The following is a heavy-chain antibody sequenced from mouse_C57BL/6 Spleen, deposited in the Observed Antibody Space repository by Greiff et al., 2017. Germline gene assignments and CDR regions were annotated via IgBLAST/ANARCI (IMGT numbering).Heavy chain of an antibody. CDR2: ILPGSGCT. J-gene: IGHJ4*01. CDR1: GYTFTGYW. CDR3: ARARSNYAMDY. D-gene: IGHD1-3*01. V-gene: IGHV1-9*01. Sequence: QVQLQQSGAELMKPGASVKLSCKATGYTFTGYWIEWVKQRPGHGLEWIGEILPGSGCTNYNEKFKGKATFTADTSSNTAYMPLSSLTSEVSAVYYGARARSNYAMDYWGQGTSVTVSS.